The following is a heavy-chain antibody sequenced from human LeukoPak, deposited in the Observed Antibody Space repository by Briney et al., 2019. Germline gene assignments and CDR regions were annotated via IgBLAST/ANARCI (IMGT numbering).Heavy chain of an antibody. CDR1: GGTFSSYA. CDR3: ALASYNWNDVREPNWFDP. CDR2: IIPILGIA. J-gene: IGHJ5*02. Sequence: VASVKVSCKASGGTFSSYAISWVRQAPGQGLEWMGRIIPILGIANYSQKFQGRVTITADKSTSTAYMELSSLRSEDTAVYYCALASYNWNDVREPNWFDPWGQGTLVTVSS. D-gene: IGHD1-20*01. V-gene: IGHV1-69*04.